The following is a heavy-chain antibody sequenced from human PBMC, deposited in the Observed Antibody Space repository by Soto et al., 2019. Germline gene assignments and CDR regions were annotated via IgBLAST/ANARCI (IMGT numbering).Heavy chain of an antibody. CDR1: GGSISGNFYY. Sequence: PSETLSLTCTVSGGSISGNFYYWGWIRQPPGKGLEWIASISNSASINANPSLKSRVTISVDTSKNQFSLRLTSVTAADTAVYYCARLNGYCISTNCHGYYGMDVWGQGTTVTVSS. CDR2: ISNSASI. CDR3: ARLNGYCISTNCHGYYGMDV. D-gene: IGHD2-2*03. J-gene: IGHJ6*02. V-gene: IGHV4-39*01.